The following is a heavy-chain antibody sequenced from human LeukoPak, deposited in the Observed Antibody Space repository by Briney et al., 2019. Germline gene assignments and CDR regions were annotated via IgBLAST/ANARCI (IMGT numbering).Heavy chain of an antibody. CDR1: GFTLRPYH. J-gene: IGHJ4*02. CDR2: ISSIGSTI. V-gene: IGHV3-48*01. CDR3: VEHSAPVLAAARFDY. D-gene: IGHD2-2*01. Sequence: GGSLRLSCAASGFTLRPYHVNWVREAPGKGLEWVSSISSIGSTIYYADSVKGRFTISRDNSKNTLYLQMNSLRAEDTALYYCVEHSAPVLAAARFDYWGQGNLVTVTS.